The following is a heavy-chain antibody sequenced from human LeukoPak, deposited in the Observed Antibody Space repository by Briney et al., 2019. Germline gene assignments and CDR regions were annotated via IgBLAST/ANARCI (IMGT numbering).Heavy chain of an antibody. Sequence: PSETLSLTCTVSGGSISSYYWSWIRQPAGKGLEWIGRIYTSGSTNYNPSLTSRVTMSVGTSKNQFSLKLSSVTAADTAVYYCARADGTGATRAAFDIWGQGTMVTVSS. D-gene: IGHD1-26*01. J-gene: IGHJ3*02. CDR1: GGSISSYY. V-gene: IGHV4-4*07. CDR2: IYTSGST. CDR3: ARADGTGATRAAFDI.